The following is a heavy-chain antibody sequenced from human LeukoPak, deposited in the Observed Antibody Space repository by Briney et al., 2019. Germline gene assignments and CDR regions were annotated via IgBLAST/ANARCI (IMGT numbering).Heavy chain of an antibody. CDR2: FSGSDFST. V-gene: IGHV3-23*01. CDR3: AKDMIPHSGKNYLPLRCSDY. D-gene: IGHD1-26*01. Sequence: GGSLRLSCAASGFTFSSYAMSWVRQAPGEGVEWVSSFSGSDFSTYYADSVKGRFTISRDNSKKTLYLQMNSLRADDTAVYFCAKDMIPHSGKNYLPLRCSDYWGQGTLVTVSS. CDR1: GFTFSSYA. J-gene: IGHJ4*02.